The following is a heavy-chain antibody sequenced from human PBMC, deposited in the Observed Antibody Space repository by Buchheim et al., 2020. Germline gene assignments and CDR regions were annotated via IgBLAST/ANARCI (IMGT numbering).Heavy chain of an antibody. CDR3: AKASELMTTVSWFDP. CDR2: IKQDGSEK. J-gene: IGHJ5*02. Sequence: EVQLVESGGGLVQPGGSLRLSCAASGFTFSSYWMSWVRQAPGKGLEWVANIKQDGSEKYYVDSVKGRFTISRDNSKNTLYLQMNSLRAEDTAVYYCAKASELMTTVSWFDPWGQGTL. D-gene: IGHD4-11*01. CDR1: GFTFSSYW. V-gene: IGHV3-7*01.